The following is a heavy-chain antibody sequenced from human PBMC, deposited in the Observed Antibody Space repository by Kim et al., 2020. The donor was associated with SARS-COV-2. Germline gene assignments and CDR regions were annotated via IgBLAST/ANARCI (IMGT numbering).Heavy chain of an antibody. Sequence: TPPLKSRVTISVDTSKNQFSLKLSSVTAADTAVYYCARRDYGANFDYWGQGTLVTVSS. J-gene: IGHJ4*02. V-gene: IGHV4-39*01. D-gene: IGHD4-17*01. CDR3: ARRDYGANFDY.